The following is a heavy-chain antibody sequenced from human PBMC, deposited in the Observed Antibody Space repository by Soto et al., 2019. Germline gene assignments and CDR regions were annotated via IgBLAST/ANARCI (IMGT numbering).Heavy chain of an antibody. Sequence: ASVKVSCKASGYTFTSYAMHWVRQAPGQRLEWMGWINAGNGNTKYSQKFQGRVTITRDTSASTAYMELSSLRSEDTAVYYCAREHLLFLEWSHNWFDPWGQGTLVTVSS. V-gene: IGHV1-3*01. CDR1: GYTFTSYA. CDR2: INAGNGNT. D-gene: IGHD3-3*01. J-gene: IGHJ5*02. CDR3: AREHLLFLEWSHNWFDP.